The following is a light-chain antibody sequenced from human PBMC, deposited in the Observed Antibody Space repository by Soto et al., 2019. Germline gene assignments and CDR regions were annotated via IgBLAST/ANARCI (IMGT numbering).Light chain of an antibody. J-gene: IGKJ3*01. CDR2: DAS. V-gene: IGKV1-33*01. CDR3: QQYDNLPST. CDR1: QDIINF. Sequence: DLQMTQSPSSLSASVGDRVTISCQASQDIINFLNWYQQKPGKAPKLLIYDASNLETGVPSRFSGSGSGTDFTFTISSLQPEDIATYYCQQYDNLPSTFGPGTKVDLK.